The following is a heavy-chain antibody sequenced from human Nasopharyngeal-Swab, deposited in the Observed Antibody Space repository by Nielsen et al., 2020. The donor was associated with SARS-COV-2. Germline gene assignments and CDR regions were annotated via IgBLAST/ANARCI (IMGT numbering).Heavy chain of an antibody. Sequence: ASVKVSCKVSGYTLTELSMHCVRQAPGKGLEWMGGFDPEDGETIYAQKFQGRVTMTEDTSTDTAYMELSSLRSEDTAVYYCATKPGIAVAGPIDYWGQGTLVTVSS. V-gene: IGHV1-24*01. CDR2: FDPEDGET. D-gene: IGHD6-19*01. CDR3: ATKPGIAVAGPIDY. J-gene: IGHJ4*02. CDR1: GYTLTELS.